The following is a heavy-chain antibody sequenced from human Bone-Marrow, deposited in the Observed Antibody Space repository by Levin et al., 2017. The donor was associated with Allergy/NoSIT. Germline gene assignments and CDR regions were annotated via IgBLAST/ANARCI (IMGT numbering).Heavy chain of an antibody. CDR1: GFTFSSYW. V-gene: IGHV3-74*01. CDR2: INSDGSST. CDR3: ARDRGDYVWESYFDY. Sequence: HPGGSLRLSCAASGFTFSSYWMHWVRQAPGKGLVWVSRINSDGSSTSYADSVKGRFTISRDNAKNTLYLQMNSLRAEDTAVYYCARDRGDYVWESYFDYWGQGTLVTVSS. J-gene: IGHJ4*02. D-gene: IGHD3-16*01.